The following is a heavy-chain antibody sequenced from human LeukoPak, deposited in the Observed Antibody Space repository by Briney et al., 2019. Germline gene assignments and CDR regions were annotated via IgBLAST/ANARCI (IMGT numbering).Heavy chain of an antibody. CDR3: ARDFFWTYYYGSGSYIDY. Sequence: SGGSLRLSCAASGFTFSSYWMSWVRQAPGKGLEWVANIKQDGSEKYYVDSVKGRFTISRDKAKNSLYLQMNSLRAEDTAVYYCARDFFWTYYYGSGSYIDYWGQGTLVTVSS. CDR1: GFTFSSYW. D-gene: IGHD3-10*01. V-gene: IGHV3-7*01. J-gene: IGHJ4*02. CDR2: IKQDGSEK.